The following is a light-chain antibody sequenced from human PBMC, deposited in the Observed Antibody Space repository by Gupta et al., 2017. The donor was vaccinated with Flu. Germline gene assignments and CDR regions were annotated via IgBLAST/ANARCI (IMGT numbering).Light chain of an antibody. J-gene: IGLJ3*02. CDR2: RNS. CDR1: NFNIGRNK. CDR3: AVGDASRSGWV. Sequence: QSVLSQPPSASGTPGQRVTILCSGSNFNIGRNKVSWYQQFPPTAPRLLIARNSQRHSGVPDRFSGSKSGTSAALASSGLRADDEADYYCAVGDASRSGWVFGRGTTLTVL. V-gene: IGLV1-47*01.